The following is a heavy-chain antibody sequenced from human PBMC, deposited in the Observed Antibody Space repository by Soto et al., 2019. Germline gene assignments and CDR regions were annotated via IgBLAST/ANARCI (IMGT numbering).Heavy chain of an antibody. Sequence: ASVKVSCKASGYTFTSYGISWVRQAPGQGLEWTGWISAYNGNTNYAQKLQGRVTMTTDTSTSTAYMELRSLRSDDTAVYYCARDKYYYDSSGYPADYWGQGTLVTVSS. CDR2: ISAYNGNT. D-gene: IGHD3-22*01. V-gene: IGHV1-18*04. CDR1: GYTFTSYG. CDR3: ARDKYYYDSSGYPADY. J-gene: IGHJ4*02.